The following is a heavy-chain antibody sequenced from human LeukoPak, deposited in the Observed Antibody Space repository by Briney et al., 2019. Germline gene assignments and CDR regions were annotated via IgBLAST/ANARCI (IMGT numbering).Heavy chain of an antibody. V-gene: IGHV4-34*01. Sequence: SETLSLTCAVYGGSFSGYYWSWIRQPPGKGLEWIGEINHSGSTNYNPSLKSRVTISVDTSKSQFSLKLSSVTAADTAVYYCARGPRVPLIHYDSSGYEARSIFDYWGQGTLVTVSS. D-gene: IGHD3-22*01. CDR3: ARGPRVPLIHYDSSGYEARSIFDY. CDR2: INHSGST. CDR1: GGSFSGYY. J-gene: IGHJ4*02.